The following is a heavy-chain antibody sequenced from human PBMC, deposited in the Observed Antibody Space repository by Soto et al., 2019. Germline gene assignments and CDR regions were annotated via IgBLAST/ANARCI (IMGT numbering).Heavy chain of an antibody. CDR2: IYYSGST. CDR3: ARLGSSRRGNWFDP. CDR1: GGSISSGGYY. V-gene: IGHV4-31*03. Sequence: PSETLSLTCTVSGGSISSGGYYWSWIRQHPGKGLEWIGYIYYSGSTYYNPSLKSRVTISVDTSKNQFSLKLSSVTAADTAVYYCARLGSSRRGNWFDPWGQGTLVTVSS. D-gene: IGHD6-13*01. J-gene: IGHJ5*02.